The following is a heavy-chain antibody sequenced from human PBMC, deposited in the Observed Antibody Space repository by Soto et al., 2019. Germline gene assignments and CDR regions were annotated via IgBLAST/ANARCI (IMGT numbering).Heavy chain of an antibody. CDR2: ISYDGSNK. J-gene: IGHJ4*02. V-gene: IGHV3-30*18. Sequence: GGSLRLSCAASGFTFSSYGMHWVRQAPGKGLEWVAVISYDGSNKYYADSVKGRFTISRDNSKNTLYLQMNSLRAEDTAVYYCAKDGHSSSDWYYFDYWGQGTLVTVSS. CDR3: AKDGHSSSDWYYFDY. D-gene: IGHD6-19*01. CDR1: GFTFSSYG.